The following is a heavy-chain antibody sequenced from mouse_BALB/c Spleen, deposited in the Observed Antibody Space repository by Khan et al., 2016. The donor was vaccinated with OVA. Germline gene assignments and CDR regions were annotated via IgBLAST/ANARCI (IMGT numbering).Heavy chain of an antibody. D-gene: IGHD1-1*01. CDR2: IWGDGRT. Sequence: QVQLKQSGPGLVAPSQSLSITCTVSGFSLTSYGVNWVRQPPGKGLEWLGVIWGDGRTNYHSALISRLIISKDNSKSQVFLKLNRLQTDDTATYYCAKFTPEYYSMDDGGQGTSVTGSS. V-gene: IGHV2-3*01. CDR3: AKFTPEYYSMDD. CDR1: GFSLTSYG. J-gene: IGHJ4*01.